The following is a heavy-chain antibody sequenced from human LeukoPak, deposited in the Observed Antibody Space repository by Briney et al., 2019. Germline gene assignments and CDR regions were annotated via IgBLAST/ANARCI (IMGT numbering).Heavy chain of an antibody. J-gene: IGHJ4*02. CDR1: GYTFTGNY. CDR2: INPNSGGT. D-gene: IGHD3-22*01. CDR3: ATAGNYYDSSGYGQDY. V-gene: IGHV1-2*02. Sequence: ASVKVSCKASGYTFTGNYMHWVRQAPGQGLEWMGWINPNSGGTNYAQKFQGRVTMTRDTSIGTAYMELSRLRSDDTAVYYCATAGNYYDSSGYGQDYWGQGTLVTVSS.